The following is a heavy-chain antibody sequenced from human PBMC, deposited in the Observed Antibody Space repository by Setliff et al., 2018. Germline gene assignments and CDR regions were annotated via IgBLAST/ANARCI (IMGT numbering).Heavy chain of an antibody. Sequence: PSETLSLTCAVSGFSISSGYYWGWIRQPPGKGLEWIVNIHHSGKAYYNPSLKSRVTMSVDKSKNHFSLELTSVTAADTAVYYCARGGGGYHAASWGQGTLVTVSS. D-gene: IGHD2-2*01. J-gene: IGHJ5*02. V-gene: IGHV4-38-2*01. CDR1: GFSISSGYY. CDR2: IHHSGKA. CDR3: ARGGGGYHAAS.